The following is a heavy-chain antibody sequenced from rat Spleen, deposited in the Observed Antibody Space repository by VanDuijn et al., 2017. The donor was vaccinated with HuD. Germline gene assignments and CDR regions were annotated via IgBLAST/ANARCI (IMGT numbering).Heavy chain of an antibody. Sequence: EVQLQESGPGLVKPSQSLSLTCSVTGHSITSSYRWNWIRKFPGNKLEWMGYINSAGTTNYNPSLKSRISITRDTSKNQFFLQVNSVVTEDTATDYCASLYSSYSLYYFDYWGQGVMVTFSS. CDR3: ASLYSSYSLYYFDY. CDR1: GHSITSSYR. D-gene: IGHD1-2*01. CDR2: INSAGTT. J-gene: IGHJ2*01. V-gene: IGHV3-3*01.